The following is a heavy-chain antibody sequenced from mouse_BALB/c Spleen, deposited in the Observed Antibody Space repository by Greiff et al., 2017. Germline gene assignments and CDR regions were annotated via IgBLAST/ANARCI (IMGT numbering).Heavy chain of an antibody. CDR2: ISYSGST. CDR3: AREIYYGNSFAY. J-gene: IGHJ3*01. D-gene: IGHD2-1*01. Sequence: EVKLVESGPGLVKPSQSLSLTCTVTGYSITSDYAWNWIRQFPGNKLEWMGYISYSGSTSYNPSLKSRISITRDTSKNQFFLQLNSVTTEDTATYYCAREIYYGNSFAYWGQGTLVTVSA. CDR1: GYSITSDYA. V-gene: IGHV3-2*02.